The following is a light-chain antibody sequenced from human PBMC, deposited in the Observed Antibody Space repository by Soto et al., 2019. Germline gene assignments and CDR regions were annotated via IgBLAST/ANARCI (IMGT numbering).Light chain of an antibody. CDR3: TSYTTSNTGV. V-gene: IGLV2-14*01. CDR2: EVS. J-gene: IGLJ3*02. Sequence: QSALTQPASVSGSPGQSITVSCTGTSSDVGTYNYVSWYQQHPGKAPKLMLYEVSYRPSGVSNRFSGSKSGNTASLTISGLQAEYEADYYCTSYTTSNTGVFGGGTQLTVL. CDR1: SSDVGTYNY.